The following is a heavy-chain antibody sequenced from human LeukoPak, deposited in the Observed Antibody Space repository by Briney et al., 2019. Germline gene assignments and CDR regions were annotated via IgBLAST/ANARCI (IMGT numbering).Heavy chain of an antibody. CDR2: IYYSGST. V-gene: IGHV4-39*01. J-gene: IGHJ5*02. D-gene: IGHD6-13*01. Sequence: SETLSLTCTVSGGSISSSSYYWGWIRQPPGKGLEWIGSIYYSGSTYYNPSLKSRVTISVDTSKNQFSLKLSSVTAADTAVYYCARDVAEYSSSWTLGSGWFDPWGQGTLVTVSS. CDR3: ARDVAEYSSSWTLGSGWFDP. CDR1: GGSISSSSYY.